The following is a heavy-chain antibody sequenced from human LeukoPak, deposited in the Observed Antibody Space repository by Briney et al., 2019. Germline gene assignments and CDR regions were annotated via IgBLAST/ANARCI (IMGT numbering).Heavy chain of an antibody. J-gene: IGHJ4*02. V-gene: IGHV4-4*02. Sequence: SGTLSLTCGVSGGSISNTNWWSWVRPPPGQGLEWIGEISLTGLTHYDPSLESRVTVSLDKSKNQLSLNLTSVTAADTAVYYCSRENGAFSPFGYWGQGTLVTVLS. CDR2: ISLTGLT. CDR1: GGSISNTNW. CDR3: SRENGAFSPFGY. D-gene: IGHD2-8*01.